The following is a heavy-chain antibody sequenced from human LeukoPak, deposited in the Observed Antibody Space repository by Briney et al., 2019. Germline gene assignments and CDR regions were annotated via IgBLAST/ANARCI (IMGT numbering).Heavy chain of an antibody. CDR3: ARKVPSAQSDF. CDR2: ISGNSFWI. J-gene: IGHJ4*02. CDR1: GFTFSSYS. V-gene: IGHV3-21*01. Sequence: PGGSLRLSCAVSGFTFSSYSMNWARQAPGKGLEWVSAISGNSFWIYYADSVKGRFTISRDNAKNSLYLQMDSLRADDTAVYYCARKVPSAQSDFWGQGTLVTVSS.